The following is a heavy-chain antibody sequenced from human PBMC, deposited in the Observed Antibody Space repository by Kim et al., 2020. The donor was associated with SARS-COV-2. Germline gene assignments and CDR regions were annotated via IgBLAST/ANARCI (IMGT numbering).Heavy chain of an antibody. V-gene: IGHV4-59*01. Sequence: SETLSLTCTVSVGSISSDYWTWIRQPPGKGLEWIGYIYYSGRTRYNPSFRSRVAIFVDPSKSHFSLTLTSVTAADTAVHFCARIPDIAGWPFDSWGQGILVSVSS. J-gene: IGHJ4*02. CDR1: VGSISSDY. D-gene: IGHD6-19*01. CDR3: ARIPDIAGWPFDS. CDR2: IYYSGRT.